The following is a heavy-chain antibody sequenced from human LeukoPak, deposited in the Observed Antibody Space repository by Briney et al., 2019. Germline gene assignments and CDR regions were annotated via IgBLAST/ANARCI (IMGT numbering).Heavy chain of an antibody. CDR2: IYYSGST. Sequence: PSETLSLTCTVSGGSISSYYWSWIRQPPGKGLEWIGYIYYSGSTNYNPSLKSRVTISVDTSKNQFSLKLSSVTAADTAVYYCARHGYSSGWGNEYFQHWGQGTLVIVSS. J-gene: IGHJ1*01. CDR3: ARHGYSSGWGNEYFQH. V-gene: IGHV4-59*08. D-gene: IGHD6-19*01. CDR1: GGSISSYY.